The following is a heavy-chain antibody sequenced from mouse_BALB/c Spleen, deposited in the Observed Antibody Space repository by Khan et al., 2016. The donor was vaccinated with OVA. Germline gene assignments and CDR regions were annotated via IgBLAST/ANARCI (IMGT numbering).Heavy chain of an antibody. V-gene: IGHV1S56*01. J-gene: IGHJ4*01. CDR3: ARWGGNYPSYAMDY. D-gene: IGHD2-1*01. Sequence: QVQLQQSGPELVKPGASVRISCKASGYTFTSYYIHWVKQRPGQGLEWIGWIYPGNVNTDSNEKFKGQATLTADKSSSTAYMQLSSLTSKNSAVYFCARWGGNYPSYAMDYWGQGTSVTVSS. CDR1: GYTFTSYY. CDR2: IYPGNVNT.